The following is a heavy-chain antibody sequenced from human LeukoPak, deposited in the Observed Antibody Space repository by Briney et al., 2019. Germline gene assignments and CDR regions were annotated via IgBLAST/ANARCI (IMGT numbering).Heavy chain of an antibody. D-gene: IGHD3-10*01. Sequence: PGGSLRLSCAASGFTFSSYAMSWVRQAPGKGLEWVSAISGSGGSTYYADSVKGRFTISRDNSKNTLYLQMNSLRAEDTAVYYCATSFGEFMGSFDYWGQGTLVTVSS. J-gene: IGHJ4*02. CDR1: GFTFSSYA. CDR3: ATSFGEFMGSFDY. V-gene: IGHV3-23*01. CDR2: ISGSGGST.